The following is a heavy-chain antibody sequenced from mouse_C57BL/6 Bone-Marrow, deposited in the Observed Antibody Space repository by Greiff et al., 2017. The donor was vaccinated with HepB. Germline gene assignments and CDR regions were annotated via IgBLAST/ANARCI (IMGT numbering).Heavy chain of an antibody. Sequence: VQLQQSGTVLARPGASVKMSCKTSGYTFTSYWMHWVNQRPGQGLEWIGAIYPGNSDTSYNQKFKGKAKLTAVTSASTAYMELSSLTNEDSAVYYCTSAYYSNYVHFDVWGTGTTVTVSS. CDR1: GYTFTSYW. J-gene: IGHJ1*03. V-gene: IGHV1-5*01. CDR2: IYPGNSDT. CDR3: TSAYYSNYVHFDV. D-gene: IGHD2-5*01.